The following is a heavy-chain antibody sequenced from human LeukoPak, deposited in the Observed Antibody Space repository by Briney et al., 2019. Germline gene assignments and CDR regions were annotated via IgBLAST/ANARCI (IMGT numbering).Heavy chain of an antibody. CDR2: ISSSVSTI. CDR1: RFTFSDYY. J-gene: IGHJ4*02. V-gene: IGHV3-11*01. CDR3: ARGPKDGYKPGFDY. Sequence: RGSLRLSRAASRFTFSDYYMSWLRQAPGTRLEGVSYISSSVSTIYYADSVKGRFTISRDNAKNSLYLQMNSLRAEDTAVYCCARGPKDGYKPGFDYWGQGTLVTVSS. D-gene: IGHD5-24*01.